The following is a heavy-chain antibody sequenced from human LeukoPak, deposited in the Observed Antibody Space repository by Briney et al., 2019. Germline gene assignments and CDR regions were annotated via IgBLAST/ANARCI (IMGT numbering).Heavy chain of an antibody. CDR1: GFTFSNYYM. CDR2: IYHSGST. D-gene: IGHD6-19*01. CDR3: ARGNMGTAVAGIDY. Sequence: PGGSLRLSCAASGFTFSNYYMSWVRQPPGKGLEWIGEIYHSGSTNYNPSLKSRVTISVDKSKNQFSLKLNSVTAADTAVYFCARGNMGTAVAGIDYWGQGTLVTVSS. J-gene: IGHJ4*02. V-gene: IGHV4-4*01.